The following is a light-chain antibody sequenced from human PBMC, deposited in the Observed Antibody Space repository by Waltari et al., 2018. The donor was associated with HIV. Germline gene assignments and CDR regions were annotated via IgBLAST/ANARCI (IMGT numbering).Light chain of an antibody. CDR1: GAEVGAYNY. Sequence: QSALTPPASVSGSPGQSITISCAGTGAEVGAYNYVAWYQKLPDTVPKLIIYDVASRPSGVSDRFSGSKSGNTASLTISGLQAEDAGDYYCSSYTTFNTIIFGGGTKLTVL. J-gene: IGLJ2*01. CDR2: DVA. V-gene: IGLV2-14*03. CDR3: SSYTTFNTII.